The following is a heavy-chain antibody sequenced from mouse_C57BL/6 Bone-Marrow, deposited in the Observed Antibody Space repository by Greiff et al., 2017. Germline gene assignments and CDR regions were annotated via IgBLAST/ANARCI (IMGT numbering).Heavy chain of an antibody. Sequence: EVKLQESGAELVRPGSSVKMSCKTSGYTFTSSGINWVKQRPGQGLEWIGYFFIGNGFTEYNEKFKGKATLTSDTSSSTAYMQLSSLTSEDSAIYFCAIYHWCFDVWGTGTTVTVSS. CDR1: GYTFTSSG. V-gene: IGHV1-58*01. CDR3: AIYHWCFDV. J-gene: IGHJ1*03. D-gene: IGHD2-3*01. CDR2: FFIGNGFT.